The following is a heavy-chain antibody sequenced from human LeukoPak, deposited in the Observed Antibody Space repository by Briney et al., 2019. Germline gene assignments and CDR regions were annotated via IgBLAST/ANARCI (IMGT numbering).Heavy chain of an antibody. J-gene: IGHJ4*02. Sequence: SETLSLTCTVSGGSISSYYWSWIRQPPGKGLEWIGYIYYSGSTNYNPSLKSRVTISVDTSKNQLSLKLSSVTAAATAVYYCARGGGSSGWQTEHFDYWGQGTLVTVSS. V-gene: IGHV4-59*01. CDR3: ARGGGSSGWQTEHFDY. D-gene: IGHD6-19*01. CDR2: IYYSGST. CDR1: GGSISSYY.